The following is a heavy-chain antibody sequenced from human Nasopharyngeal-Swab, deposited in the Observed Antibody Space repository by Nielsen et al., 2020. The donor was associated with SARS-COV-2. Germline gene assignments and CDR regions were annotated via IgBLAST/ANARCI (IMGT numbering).Heavy chain of an antibody. CDR2: IIPIFGPA. J-gene: IGHJ3*02. V-gene: IGHV1-69*01. CDR3: ARGPSSGYYLYAFDI. D-gene: IGHD3-22*01. Sequence: VRQAPGQGLEGMGGIIPIFGPANYAQKFQGRVTITADESTSTAYMELSSLRSEDTAVYYCARGPSSGYYLYAFDIWGQGTMVTVSS.